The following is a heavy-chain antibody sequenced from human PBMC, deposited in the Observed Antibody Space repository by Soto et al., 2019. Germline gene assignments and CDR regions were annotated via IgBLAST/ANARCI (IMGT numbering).Heavy chain of an antibody. CDR2: IIPIFGTA. Sequence: QVQLVQSGAEVKKPGSSVRVSCKASGGTFGSYAISWVRQAPGQGLEWIGGIIPIFGTANYAQKFQGRLTIIADESTSTAYMVLSSLRSEDTAVYYCPRSDYCGGDCYAFLDYWGQGTLVTVSS. CDR3: PRSDYCGGDCYAFLDY. V-gene: IGHV1-69*12. D-gene: IGHD2-21*02. J-gene: IGHJ4*02. CDR1: GGTFGSYA.